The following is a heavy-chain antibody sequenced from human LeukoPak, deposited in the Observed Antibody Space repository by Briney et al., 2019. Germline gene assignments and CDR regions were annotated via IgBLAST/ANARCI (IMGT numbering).Heavy chain of an antibody. CDR3: ASHYSSGWSLIPNFDY. D-gene: IGHD6-19*01. Sequence: SETLSLTCAVYGGSFSGYYWSWIRQPPGKGLEWIGEINHSGSTNYNPSLKSRVTISVDTSKNQFSLKLSSVTAADTAVYYCASHYSSGWSLIPNFDYWGQGTLVTVSS. V-gene: IGHV4-34*01. J-gene: IGHJ4*02. CDR2: INHSGST. CDR1: GGSFSGYY.